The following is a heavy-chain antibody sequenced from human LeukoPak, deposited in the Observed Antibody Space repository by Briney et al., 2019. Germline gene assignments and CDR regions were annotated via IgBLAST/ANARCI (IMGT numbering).Heavy chain of an antibody. J-gene: IGHJ4*02. CDR3: TRQWHTPSDY. Sequence: GGSLRLSCAASGFIFNNYWMHWVRQTPGEGPLWLSRINGDGSSTSYTHSVQGRFIISRDNAKNTLYLQMNSLRAEDTAVYYCTRQWHTPSDYWGQGTLVTASS. V-gene: IGHV3-74*01. CDR1: GFIFNNYW. D-gene: IGHD6-19*01. CDR2: INGDGSST.